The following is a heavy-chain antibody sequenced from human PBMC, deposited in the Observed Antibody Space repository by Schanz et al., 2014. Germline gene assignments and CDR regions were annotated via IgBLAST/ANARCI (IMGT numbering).Heavy chain of an antibody. V-gene: IGHV1-8*01. CDR3: ARGRGCTGGSCYSWFDL. CDR1: GYTFTEYT. Sequence: QVQLVQSGPEVEKPGASVKVSCKTSGYTFTEYTMYWLRQAPGQGLEWMGRIIPILGIANYAQKFQGRVTMTRNTSISTAYMELSSLRSEDTAVYYCARGRGCTGGSCYSWFDLWGQGTLVTVAS. D-gene: IGHD2-15*01. J-gene: IGHJ5*02. CDR2: IIPILGIA.